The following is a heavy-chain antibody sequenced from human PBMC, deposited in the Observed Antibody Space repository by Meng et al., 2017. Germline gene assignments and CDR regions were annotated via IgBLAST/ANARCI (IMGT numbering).Heavy chain of an antibody. D-gene: IGHD3-22*01. CDR3: ARVWYYYDSSGYYYPVDYFDY. J-gene: IGHJ4*02. V-gene: IGHV3-74*01. CDR1: GFTFSSYW. CDR2: INSDGSST. Sequence: GGSLRLSCAASGFTFSSYWMHWVRQAPGKGLVWVSRINSDGSSTSYADSVKGRFTISRDNAKNTLYLQMNSLRAEDTAVYYCARVWYYYDSSGYYYPVDYFDYWGQGTRVTVSS.